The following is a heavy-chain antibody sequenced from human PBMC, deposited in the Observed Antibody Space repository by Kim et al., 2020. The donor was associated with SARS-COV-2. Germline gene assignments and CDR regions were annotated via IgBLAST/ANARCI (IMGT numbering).Heavy chain of an antibody. Sequence: STNYNPSLKSRVTISVDTSKNQFSLKRSSVTAADTAVYYCARRAMTGYYDYWGQGTLVTVSS. J-gene: IGHJ4*02. V-gene: IGHV4-61*07. CDR2: ST. CDR3: ARRAMTGYYDY. D-gene: IGHD3-9*01.